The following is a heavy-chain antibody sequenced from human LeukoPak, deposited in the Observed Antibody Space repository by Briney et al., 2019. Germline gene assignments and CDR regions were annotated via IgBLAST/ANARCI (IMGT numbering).Heavy chain of an antibody. CDR1: GFTVSSNY. J-gene: IGHJ1*01. CDR3: ASNSGYYGSGSYYMGPYQYFQH. D-gene: IGHD3-10*01. V-gene: IGHV3-66*01. Sequence: GGSLRLSCAASGFTVSSNYMSWVRQAPGKGLEWVSVIYSGGSTYYADSVKGRFTISRDNSKNTLYLQMNSLRAEDTAVYYCASNSGYYGSGSYYMGPYQYFQHWGQGTLVTVSS. CDR2: IYSGGST.